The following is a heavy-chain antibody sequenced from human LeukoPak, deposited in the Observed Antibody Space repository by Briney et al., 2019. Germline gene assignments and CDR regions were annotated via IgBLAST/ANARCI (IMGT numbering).Heavy chain of an antibody. CDR3: ARFYYDILTGHRYFDY. CDR2: IYDRGST. D-gene: IGHD3-9*01. J-gene: IGHJ4*02. V-gene: IGHV4-59*01. Sequence: SETLSLTCTVSGVSISSYYWSWIRQPPGKGLEWIGYIYDRGSTNYNPSLKSRVTISVDTSKNQFSLNLSSMTAADTAVYYCARFYYDILTGHRYFDYWGQGTLVTVSS. CDR1: GVSISSYY.